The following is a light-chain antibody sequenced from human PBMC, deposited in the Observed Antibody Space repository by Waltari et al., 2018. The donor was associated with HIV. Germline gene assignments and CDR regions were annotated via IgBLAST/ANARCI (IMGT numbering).Light chain of an antibody. CDR2: SAS. V-gene: IGKV1-17*01. CDR1: EDIGSD. CDR3: LQQHRYPLT. J-gene: IGKJ4*01. Sequence: DIQLTQSPSSLSASVGDRVTVTCRASEDIGSDLAWYQQRATEAPKRRIYSASSLQNGVPSRFSGVGSGTNFTLTINGLKPEDSATFFCLQQHRYPLTFGGGTTV.